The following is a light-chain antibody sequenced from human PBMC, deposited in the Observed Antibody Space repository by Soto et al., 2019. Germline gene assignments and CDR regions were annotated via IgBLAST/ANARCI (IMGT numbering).Light chain of an antibody. V-gene: IGKV3-20*01. Sequence: EVVLTRSPVALSVSPGERTTLSCRASQSLSRSYKAWYQQRPGQAPRLHIYDTSNRATGTPNRFSGSGTGTDFTLSITRLEPEDVAVHYCQQCGRFPFTLGGGTKVEI. CDR3: QQCGRFPFT. J-gene: IGKJ4*01. CDR1: QSLSRSY. CDR2: DTS.